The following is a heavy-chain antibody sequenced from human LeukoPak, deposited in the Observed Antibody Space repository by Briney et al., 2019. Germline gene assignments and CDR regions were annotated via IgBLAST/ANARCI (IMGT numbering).Heavy chain of an antibody. CDR2: IYRSGST. D-gene: IGHD6-13*01. CDR3: ARRGAAAGTSFDS. CDR1: GGSISSYY. J-gene: IGHJ4*02. Sequence: PSETLSLTCTVSGGSISSYYWSWIRQPAGKALQWIGHIYRSGSTNCNPSLKSRVTMSVDTSRNQFSLKLNSVTAADSAVYYCARRGAAAGTSFDSWGQGTLVTVSS. V-gene: IGHV4-4*07.